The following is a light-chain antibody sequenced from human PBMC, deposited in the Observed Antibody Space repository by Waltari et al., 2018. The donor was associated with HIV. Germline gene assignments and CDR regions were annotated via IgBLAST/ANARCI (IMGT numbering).Light chain of an antibody. V-gene: IGLV2-14*01. CDR2: EVS. Sequence: QSALPQPASVSGSPGQSITISCTGTSSDIGGYNYVSWHQHHPGRAPKLIIFEVSNRPSGVSKRFSGSKSGNTASLIISGLLAEDDADYYCSSYTSGTTWVFGGGTKLTGL. CDR3: SSYTSGTTWV. CDR1: SSDIGGYNY. J-gene: IGLJ3*02.